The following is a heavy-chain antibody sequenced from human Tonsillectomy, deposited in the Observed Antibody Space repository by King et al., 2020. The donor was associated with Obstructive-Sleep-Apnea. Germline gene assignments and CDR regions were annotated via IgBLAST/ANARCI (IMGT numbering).Heavy chain of an antibody. Sequence: QLQESGPGLVKPSETLSLMCTVSGGSISSYFWTWIRQPAGKGLEWIGRIYTSGSTNYNPSLNSRVTMSVDMSKNQFSLKLSAVTAADTAVYYCAREGSGSRPLDYWGQGTLVTVSS. D-gene: IGHD3-10*01. CDR1: GGSISSYF. CDR3: AREGSGSRPLDY. V-gene: IGHV4-4*07. J-gene: IGHJ4*02. CDR2: IYTSGST.